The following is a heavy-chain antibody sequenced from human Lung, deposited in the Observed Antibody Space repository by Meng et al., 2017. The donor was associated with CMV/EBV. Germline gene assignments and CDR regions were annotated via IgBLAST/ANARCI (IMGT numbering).Heavy chain of an antibody. V-gene: IGHV4-31*03. CDR2: IHSSGST. CDR1: GGSISSGGYY. Sequence: QGPRRGAVPGLVKPSQTLSLTCTVSGGSISSGGYYWSWIRQHPGKGLEWIGYIHSSGSTYYNPSLRSRLTISVDTSKNQFSLKLSSVTAADTAVYYCARASYGSGSPLGESWFDPWGQGTLVTVSS. J-gene: IGHJ5*02. CDR3: ARASYGSGSPLGESWFDP. D-gene: IGHD3-10*01.